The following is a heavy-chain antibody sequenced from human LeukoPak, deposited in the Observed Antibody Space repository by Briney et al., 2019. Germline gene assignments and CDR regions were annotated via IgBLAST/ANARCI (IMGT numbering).Heavy chain of an antibody. J-gene: IGHJ6*02. CDR3: ARNNGMDV. CDR2: ANRDGSET. CDR1: GFALSSHW. V-gene: IGHV3-7*03. Sequence: PPGGSLRLSCAASGFALSSHWMTWVRQVPGRGPEWVANANRDGSETYYLDSVKGRFTISKDNAKNSLYLQMNSLRAEDTALYHCARNNGMDVWGQGTTVIVSS.